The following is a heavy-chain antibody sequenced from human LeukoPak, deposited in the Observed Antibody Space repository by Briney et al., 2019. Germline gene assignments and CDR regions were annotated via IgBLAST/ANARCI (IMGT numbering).Heavy chain of an antibody. CDR1: GFTFSSYS. J-gene: IGHJ4*02. D-gene: IGHD1-26*01. Sequence: GGSLRLSCAASGFTFSSYSMNWVGQAPGKGLEWVSSISSSSSYIYYADSVKGRFTISRDNAKNSLYLQMNSLRAEDTAVYYCARDRGSYYLAFFDYWGQGTLVTVSS. CDR2: ISSSSSYI. CDR3: ARDRGSYYLAFFDY. V-gene: IGHV3-21*01.